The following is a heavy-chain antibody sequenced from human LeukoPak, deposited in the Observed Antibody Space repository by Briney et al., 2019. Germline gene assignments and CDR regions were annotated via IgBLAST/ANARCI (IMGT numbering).Heavy chain of an antibody. V-gene: IGHV3-30-3*01. CDR3: ARESWYCSSTSCYTNGFDY. CDR2: ISYDGSNK. CDR1: GFTFSSYA. Sequence: GGSLRLSCAASGFTFSSYAMHWVRQAPGKGPEWVAVISYDGSNKYYADSVKGRFTISRDNSKNTLYLQMNSLRAEDTAVYYCARESWYCSSTSCYTNGFDYWGQGTLVTVSS. J-gene: IGHJ4*02. D-gene: IGHD2-2*02.